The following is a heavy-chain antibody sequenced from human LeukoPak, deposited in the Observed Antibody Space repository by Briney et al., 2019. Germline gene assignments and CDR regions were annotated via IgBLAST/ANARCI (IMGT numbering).Heavy chain of an antibody. CDR3: ARDAGVSWIQLWSYYYGMDV. CDR1: GFTFSSYA. CDR2: ISYDGSNK. Sequence: GGSLRLSCAASGFTFSSYAMHWVRQAPGKGLERVAVISYDGSNKYYADSVKGRFTISRDNSKNTLYLQMNSLRAEDTAVYYCARDAGVSWIQLWSYYYGMDVWGQGTTVTVSS. V-gene: IGHV3-30-3*01. J-gene: IGHJ6*02. D-gene: IGHD5-18*01.